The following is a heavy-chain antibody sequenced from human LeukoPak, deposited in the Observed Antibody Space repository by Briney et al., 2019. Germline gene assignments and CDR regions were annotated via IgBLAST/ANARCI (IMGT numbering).Heavy chain of an antibody. J-gene: IGHJ4*02. V-gene: IGHV4-59*02. CDR3: ARVGAFGESSYFDY. CDR2: IYYSGST. Sequence: SETLSLTCTVSGGSVSSYYWNRIRQPPGKGLEWIGYIYYSGSTYYNPSLKSRVTISVDTSKNQFSLKLSSVTAADTAVYYCARVGAFGESSYFDYWGQGTLVTVSS. CDR1: GGSVSSYY. D-gene: IGHD3-10*01.